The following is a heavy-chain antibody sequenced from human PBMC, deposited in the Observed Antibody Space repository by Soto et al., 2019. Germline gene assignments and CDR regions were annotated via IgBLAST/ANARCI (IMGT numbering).Heavy chain of an antibody. J-gene: IGHJ6*03. CDR3: VREASGSNMDV. V-gene: IGHV3-74*01. CDR1: GFTFSTYW. CDR2: INSDGGST. Sequence: EVQLVGSGGGLVQPGGSLRLSCAASGFTFSTYWMHWVRQAPGKGLVWVSRINSDGGSTTYADSVKGRFTISRDNAKNTLYLQMNSLRAEDTAVYYCVREASGSNMDVWGKGTTVTVSS. D-gene: IGHD6-19*01.